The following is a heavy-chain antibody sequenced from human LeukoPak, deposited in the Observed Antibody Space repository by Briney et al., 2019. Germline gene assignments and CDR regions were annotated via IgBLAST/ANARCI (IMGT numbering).Heavy chain of an antibody. J-gene: IGHJ4*02. D-gene: IGHD3-22*01. Sequence: SQTLSLTCTVSGGSISSGSYYWRWIRQPAGKGLEWIGRIYTSGSTNYNPSLKSRVTISVDTSKNQFSLKLSSVTAADTAVYYCARGGYSADYWGQGTLVTVSS. V-gene: IGHV4-61*02. CDR1: GGSISSGSYY. CDR2: IYTSGST. CDR3: ARGGYSADY.